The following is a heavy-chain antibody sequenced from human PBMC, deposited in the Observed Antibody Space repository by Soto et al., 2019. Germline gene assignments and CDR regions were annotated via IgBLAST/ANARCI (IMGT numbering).Heavy chain of an antibody. D-gene: IGHD4-17*01. Sequence: QVQLVQSGAEVKKPGASVKVSCKASGYTFTSYGFSSARQAPGQGLEWMGWISAYNGNTNYAQKLQGRVTMTTDTSMTNDFMELRSLRSDDTAVYYCARGTTVETGNYWGQGTLVTVSS. CDR1: GYTFTSYG. CDR2: ISAYNGNT. J-gene: IGHJ4*02. CDR3: ARGTTVETGNY. V-gene: IGHV1-18*01.